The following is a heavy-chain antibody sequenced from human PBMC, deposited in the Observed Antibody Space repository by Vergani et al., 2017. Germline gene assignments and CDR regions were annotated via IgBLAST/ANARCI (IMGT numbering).Heavy chain of an antibody. D-gene: IGHD2-2*01. CDR3: ARPVGTSAIADGYHV. CDR1: GGSFSGYY. CDR2: INHSGST. V-gene: IGHV4-34*01. Sequence: QVQLQQWGAGLLKPSETLSLTCAVYGGSFSGYYWSWIRQPPGKGLEWIGEINHSGSTNYNPSLKSRVTISVDTSKNQFSLKLSSVTAADTAVYYCARPVGTSAIADGYHVWGQGTMVTVS. J-gene: IGHJ3*01.